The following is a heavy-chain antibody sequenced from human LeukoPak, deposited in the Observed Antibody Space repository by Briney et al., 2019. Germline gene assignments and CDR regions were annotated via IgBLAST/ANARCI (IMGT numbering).Heavy chain of an antibody. CDR2: MYYSGST. CDR1: GASISSSSYY. J-gene: IGHJ4*02. Sequence: PSETLSLTCTVSGASISSSSYYWGWIRRPPGKGLEWIGSMYYSGSTYYFPSLKSPVTISEDTSKNQFSLKLSSVTAADTAVYYCATQKWELLFDYWGQGTLVTVSS. CDR3: ATQKWELLFDY. D-gene: IGHD1-26*01. V-gene: IGHV4-39*01.